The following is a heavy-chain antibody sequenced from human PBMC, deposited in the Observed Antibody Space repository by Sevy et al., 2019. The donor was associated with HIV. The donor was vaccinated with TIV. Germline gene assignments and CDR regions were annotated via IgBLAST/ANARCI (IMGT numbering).Heavy chain of an antibody. Sequence: GGSLRLSCAASGFTFSSYWMSWVRQAPGKGPEWVANIKQDGSEKYYVDSVKGRFTISRDNAKNSLYLQMNSLRAEDTAVYYCARDRSDILLYYWGQGTLVTVSS. D-gene: IGHD3-9*01. CDR1: GFTFSSYW. CDR3: ARDRSDILLYY. J-gene: IGHJ4*02. V-gene: IGHV3-7*01. CDR2: IKQDGSEK.